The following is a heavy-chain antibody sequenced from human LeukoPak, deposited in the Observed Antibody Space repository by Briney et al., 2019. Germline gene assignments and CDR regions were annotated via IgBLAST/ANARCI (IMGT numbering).Heavy chain of an antibody. V-gene: IGHV2-70*04. CDR1: GFSLSTSGMR. Sequence: SGPALVKPTQTHTLTCTFSGFSLSTSGMRVSWIRQPPGKALEWLARIDWDDDKFYSTSLKTRLTISKDTSKNQVVLTMTNMDPVDTATYYCARGTSGSYLDYWGQGTLVTVSS. CDR3: ARGTSGSYLDY. D-gene: IGHD1-26*01. J-gene: IGHJ4*02. CDR2: IDWDDDK.